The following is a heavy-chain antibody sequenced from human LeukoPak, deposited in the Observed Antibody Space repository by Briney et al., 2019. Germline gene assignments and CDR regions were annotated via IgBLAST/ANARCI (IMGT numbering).Heavy chain of an antibody. V-gene: IGHV3-21*01. CDR3: ARDVGITARTEYFQH. Sequence: SGGSLGLSCVASGFTFSSYAMSWVRQAPGKGLEWVSSISSSSSYIYYADSVKGRFTISRDNAKNSLYLQMNSLRAEDTAVYYCARDVGITARTEYFQHWGQGTLVTVSS. CDR2: ISSSSSYI. J-gene: IGHJ1*01. D-gene: IGHD6-6*01. CDR1: GFTFSSYA.